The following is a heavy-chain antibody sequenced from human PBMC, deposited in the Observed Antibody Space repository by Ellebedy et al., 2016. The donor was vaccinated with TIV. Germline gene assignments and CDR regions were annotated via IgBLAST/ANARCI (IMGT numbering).Heavy chain of an antibody. D-gene: IGHD3-3*01. CDR1: GGSISGSGYY. V-gene: IGHV4-39*01. CDR2: IYYSGRT. Sequence: SETLSLXXTVSGGSISGSGYYWGWIRQPPGKGLEWIGSIYYSGRTHYNPSLISRVTISVDTSKNQFSLRLSSVTAADTAVYYCARFRSGIVVATAHYGMDVWGQGTTVTVSS. J-gene: IGHJ6*02. CDR3: ARFRSGIVVATAHYGMDV.